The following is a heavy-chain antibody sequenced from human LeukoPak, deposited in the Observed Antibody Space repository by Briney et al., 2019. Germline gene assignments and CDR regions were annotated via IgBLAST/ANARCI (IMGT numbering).Heavy chain of an antibody. J-gene: IGHJ3*01. CDR2: IHDSGKT. CDR1: GGAIGASAYY. V-gene: IGHV4-39*07. Sequence: PSETLSLTCNVSGGAIGASAYYWAWVRQLPGKGLEWIGSIHDSGKTYYKSSLRSRVTISVDTSKKQVSLRLSSVTAADTAVYYCARDWLGGSTGWYHDAFDVWGQGTVVAVSS. CDR3: ARDWLGGSTGWYHDAFDV. D-gene: IGHD6-19*01.